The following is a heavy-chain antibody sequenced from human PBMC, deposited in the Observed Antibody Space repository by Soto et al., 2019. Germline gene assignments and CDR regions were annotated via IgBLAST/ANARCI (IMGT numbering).Heavy chain of an antibody. D-gene: IGHD4-17*01. CDR3: AREGDYNFDYYSGMDV. CDR2: FIPLFSST. J-gene: IGHJ6*02. Sequence: QVQLVQSGAEVKKPGSSVNVSCKASGGTFGTSAINWVRQAPGQGLEWMGAFIPLFSSTNYAQKFQARVTITVDESTATAYMELSSLTSEDTAGYYCAREGDYNFDYYSGMDVWGQGT. CDR1: GGTFGTSA. V-gene: IGHV1-69*01.